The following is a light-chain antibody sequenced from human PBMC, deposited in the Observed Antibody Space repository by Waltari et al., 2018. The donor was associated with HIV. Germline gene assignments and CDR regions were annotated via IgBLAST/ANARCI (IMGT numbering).Light chain of an antibody. Sequence: EFVLTQYPGTLSLSPGERATLSCRASQSVSSSYLAWYQHRPGQAPRLLIYGSSSMAAGIPDRFTGSGSGTDFTLTISRLGPEDFTVYYCQHFDTSLPKYTFGQGTKVEIK. CDR2: GSS. CDR3: QHFDTSLPKYT. CDR1: QSVSSSY. J-gene: IGKJ2*01. V-gene: IGKV3-20*01.